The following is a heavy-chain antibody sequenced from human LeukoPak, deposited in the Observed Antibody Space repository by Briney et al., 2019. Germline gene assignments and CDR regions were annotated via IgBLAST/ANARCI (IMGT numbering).Heavy chain of an antibody. CDR1: GFTFDDYA. Sequence: GGSLRLSCAASGFTFDDYAMHWVRQAPGKGLEWVSAISGSGGSTYYADSVKGRFTISRDNSKNTLYLQMNSLRAEDTAVYYCAKVEHSSGWYYFDYWGQGTLVTVSS. CDR3: AKVEHSSGWYYFDY. J-gene: IGHJ4*02. V-gene: IGHV3-23*01. D-gene: IGHD6-19*01. CDR2: ISGSGGST.